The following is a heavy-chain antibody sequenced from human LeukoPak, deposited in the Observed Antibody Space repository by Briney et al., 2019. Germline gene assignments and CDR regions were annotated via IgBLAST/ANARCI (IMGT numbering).Heavy chain of an antibody. J-gene: IGHJ4*02. CDR1: GYTFTGYY. D-gene: IGHD3-22*01. Sequence: ASVKVSCKASGYTFTGYYMHWVRQAPGQGLEWMGWTNPNSGGTNYAQKFQGRVTMTRDTSISTAYMELSRLRSDDTAVYYCAREERYYYDSSGYYFGYWGQGTLVTVSS. V-gene: IGHV1-2*02. CDR3: AREERYYYDSSGYYFGY. CDR2: TNPNSGGT.